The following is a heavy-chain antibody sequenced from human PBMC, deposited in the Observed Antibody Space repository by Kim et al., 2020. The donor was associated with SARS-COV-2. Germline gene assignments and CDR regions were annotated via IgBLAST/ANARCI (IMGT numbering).Heavy chain of an antibody. J-gene: IGHJ4*02. CDR3: ARLVDYATTYYYDSSGLGPRGYFDY. D-gene: IGHD3-22*01. V-gene: IGHV3-48*04. CDR2: ISSSSSTI. Sequence: GGSLRLSCAASGFTFSSYSMNWVRQAPGKGLEWVSYISSSSSTIYYADSVKGRFTISRDNAKNSLYLQMNSLRAEDTAVYYCARLVDYATTYYYDSSGLGPRGYFDYWGQGTLVTVSS. CDR1: GFTFSSYS.